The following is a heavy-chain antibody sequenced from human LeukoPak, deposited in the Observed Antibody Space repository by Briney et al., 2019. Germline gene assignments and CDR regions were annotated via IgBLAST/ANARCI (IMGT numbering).Heavy chain of an antibody. CDR1: GFTVSSNY. Sequence: PGGSLRLSCAASGFTVSSNYMNWVRQAPGKGLEWVSIIYSGGSTFYADSVKGRFTISRDNSKNTLHLQMNSLRAEDTAVYYCARDQKRVAAAGDFDYWGQGTLVTVSS. CDR3: ARDQKRVAAAGDFDY. CDR2: IYSGGST. J-gene: IGHJ4*02. D-gene: IGHD6-13*01. V-gene: IGHV3-53*01.